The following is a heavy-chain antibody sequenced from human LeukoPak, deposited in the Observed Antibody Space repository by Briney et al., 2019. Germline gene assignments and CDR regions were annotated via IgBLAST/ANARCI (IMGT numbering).Heavy chain of an antibody. D-gene: IGHD6-13*01. V-gene: IGHV3-30*02. J-gene: IGHJ4*02. CDR3: ANDHFGSSWPYYIDY. CDR2: IRYDGSNK. CDR1: GFTFSSFG. Sequence: GGSLRLSSAASGFTFSSFGMHWVRQAPGKGLEWVAFIRYDGSNKYNADSVKGRFTISRDNSKNTLYLQMNSLRAEDTAVYYCANDHFGSSWPYYIDYWGQGTLVTVSS.